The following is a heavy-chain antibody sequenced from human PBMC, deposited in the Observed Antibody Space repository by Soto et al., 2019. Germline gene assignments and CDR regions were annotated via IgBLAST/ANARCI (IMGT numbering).Heavy chain of an antibody. CDR2: IDSGGST. Sequence: EVQLVESGGGLVQPGGSLRLSCAASGFTVSSNYMSWVRQAPGKGLEWVSVIDSGGSTYYADSVKGRFTISRANSKITLYLQMHSLRAEDTAVYSCARERVRGMDVCGQGTTGTFAS. J-gene: IGHJ6*02. CDR3: ARERVRGMDV. CDR1: GFTVSSNY. V-gene: IGHV3-66*01.